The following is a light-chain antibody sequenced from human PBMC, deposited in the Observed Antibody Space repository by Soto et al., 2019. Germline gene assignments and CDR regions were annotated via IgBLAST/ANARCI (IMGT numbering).Light chain of an antibody. CDR1: QDISFY. J-gene: IGKJ5*01. V-gene: IGKV1-33*01. CDR2: DAS. CDR3: QQFDTLIT. Sequence: DIPNTQSPSSLSAYVRDRVTNTCQARQDISFYLNWYQQKPGRAPKLMIYDASILQAGVPSRCSGGGSGTDFTFTISSLHPEDVATYYCQQFDTLITFGQGTRLEIK.